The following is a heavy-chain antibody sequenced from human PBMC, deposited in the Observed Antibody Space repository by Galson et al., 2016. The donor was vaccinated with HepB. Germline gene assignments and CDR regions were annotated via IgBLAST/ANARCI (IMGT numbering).Heavy chain of an antibody. CDR2: ISPSSTTI. CDR1: GFTFSSYS. V-gene: IGHV3-48*02. Sequence: SLRLSCAASGFTFSSYSMTWVRQAPGKGLEWVSYISPSSTTIYYADSVKGRFTISRDNAKNSLFLQMNSLSDEDTAVYYCARDFDYWGQGTLVTVSS. CDR3: ARDFDY. J-gene: IGHJ4*02.